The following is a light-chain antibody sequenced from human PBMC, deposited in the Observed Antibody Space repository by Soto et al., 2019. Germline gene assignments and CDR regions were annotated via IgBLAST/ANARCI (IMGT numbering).Light chain of an antibody. CDR1: QSISTY. Sequence: DIQMTQSPSTLSASVGDRVTITCRASQSISTYLAWYRHKPGEAPKLLIYKASTLERGVPSRLSGSGSGTDFTLTISSLQPDDFATYYCQPYNSDSRTFGQGTKVEAK. CDR2: KAS. CDR3: QPYNSDSRT. V-gene: IGKV1-5*03. J-gene: IGKJ1*01.